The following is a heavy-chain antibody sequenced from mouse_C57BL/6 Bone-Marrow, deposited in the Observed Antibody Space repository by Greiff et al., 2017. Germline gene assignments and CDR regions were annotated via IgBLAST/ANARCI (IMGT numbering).Heavy chain of an antibody. D-gene: IGHD1-1*01. CDR3: ARNLYYYGSSYDYYAMDY. Sequence: VQLQQSGPELVKPGASVKISCKASGYAFSSSWMNWVKQRPGKGLEWIGRIYPGDGDTNYNGKFKGKATLTADKSSSTAYMQLSSLTSEDSAVYFCARNLYYYGSSYDYYAMDYWGQGTSVTVSS. CDR1: GYAFSSSW. CDR2: IYPGDGDT. V-gene: IGHV1-82*01. J-gene: IGHJ4*01.